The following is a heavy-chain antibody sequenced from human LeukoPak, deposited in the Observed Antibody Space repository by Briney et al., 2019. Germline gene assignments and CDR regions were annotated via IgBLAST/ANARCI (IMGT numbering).Heavy chain of an antibody. J-gene: IGHJ4*02. V-gene: IGHV1-46*03. CDR3: AREISPYCSGGSRYSGGGPLFDY. Sequence: ASVKVSCKASGYTFTSYYMHWVRQAPGQGLEWMGIINPSGGSTSYAQKFQGRVTMTRDTSTSTVYTELSSLRSEDTAVYYCAREISPYCSGGSRYSGGGPLFDYWGQGTLVTVSS. D-gene: IGHD2-15*01. CDR2: INPSGGST. CDR1: GYTFTSYY.